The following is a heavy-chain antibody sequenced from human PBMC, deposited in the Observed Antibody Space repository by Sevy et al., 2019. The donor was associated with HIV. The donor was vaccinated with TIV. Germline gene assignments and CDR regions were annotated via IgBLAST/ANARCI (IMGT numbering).Heavy chain of an antibody. CDR3: ARPDLSGWYFDF. V-gene: IGHV3-48*01. D-gene: IGHD6-19*01. CDR2: ISSSSDSSRTL. CDR1: GFTFSSYS. Sequence: GGSLRLSCVASGFTFSSYSMNWVRQAPGKGLEWVSYISSSSDSSRTLYYADSVKGRFSIFRDNAKNSVHLQMTSLRVEDTAVYYCARPDLSGWYFDFWGHGTLVTVSS. J-gene: IGHJ4*01.